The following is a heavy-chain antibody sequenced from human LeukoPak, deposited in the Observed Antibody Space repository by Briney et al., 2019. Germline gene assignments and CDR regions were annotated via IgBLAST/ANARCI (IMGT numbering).Heavy chain of an antibody. J-gene: IGHJ1*01. CDR2: IYSGGST. CDR3: ASDSYSPEYFQH. CDR1: GFTFSIYW. D-gene: IGHD2-15*01. Sequence: AGGSLRLSCAASGFTFSIYWMHWVRQAPGRGLVWVSVIYSGGSTFYADSVKGRFTISRDNSKNTLYLQMNSLRAEDTAVYYCASDSYSPEYFQHWGQGTLVTVSS. V-gene: IGHV3-66*01.